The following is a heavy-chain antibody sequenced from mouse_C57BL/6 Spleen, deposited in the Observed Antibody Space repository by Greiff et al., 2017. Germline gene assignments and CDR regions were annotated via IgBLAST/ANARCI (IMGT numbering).Heavy chain of an antibody. D-gene: IGHD2-4*01. V-gene: IGHV1-72*01. J-gene: IGHJ4*01. CDR1: GYTFTSYW. CDR2: IDPNSGGT. Sequence: QVQLQQPGAELVKPGASVKLSCKASGYTFTSYWMHWVKQRPGRGLEWIGRIDPNSGGTKYNEKFKSKATLTVDKPSSTAYMQLISLTSEDSAVYYCARGYDYGYYAMDYWGQGTSVTVSS. CDR3: ARGYDYGYYAMDY.